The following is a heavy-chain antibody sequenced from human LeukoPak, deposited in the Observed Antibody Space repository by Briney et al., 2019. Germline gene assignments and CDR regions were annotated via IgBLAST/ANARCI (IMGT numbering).Heavy chain of an antibody. CDR3: AKDTMGIGPAPGYFDY. CDR2: ISYDGSNK. V-gene: IGHV3-30-3*01. D-gene: IGHD7-27*01. CDR1: GFTFSSYA. Sequence: GRSLRLSCAASGFTFSSYAMHWVRQAPGKGLEWVAVISYDGSNKYYADSVKGRFTISRDNSKNTLYLQMNSLRAEDTAVYYCAKDTMGIGPAPGYFDYWGQGTLVTVSS. J-gene: IGHJ4*02.